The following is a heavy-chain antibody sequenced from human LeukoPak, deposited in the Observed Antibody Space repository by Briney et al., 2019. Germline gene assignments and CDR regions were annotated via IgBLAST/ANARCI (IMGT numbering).Heavy chain of an antibody. V-gene: IGHV4-59*01. Sequence: PSETLSLTCTVSGGSISSYYWSWIRQPPGKGLEWIGYIYYSGSTNYNPSLKSRVTISVDTSKNQFSLKLSSVTAADTAVYYCARDGIAVAGTVLYYYYYYMDVWGKGTTVTVSS. CDR3: ARDGIAVAGTVLYYYYYYMDV. D-gene: IGHD6-19*01. J-gene: IGHJ6*03. CDR1: GGSISSYY. CDR2: IYYSGST.